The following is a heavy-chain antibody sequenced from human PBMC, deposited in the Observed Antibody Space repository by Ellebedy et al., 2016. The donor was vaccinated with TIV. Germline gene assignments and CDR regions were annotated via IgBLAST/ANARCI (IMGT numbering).Heavy chain of an antibody. Sequence: GESLKISCAASGFTFSSYGMHWVRQAPGKGLEWVAFIRYDGSNKYYADSVKGRFTISRDNSKNTLYLQMNSLRAEDTAVYYCAKDLEWYSSFSRYYGMDVWGQGTTVTVSS. CDR3: AKDLEWYSSFSRYYGMDV. V-gene: IGHV3-30*02. J-gene: IGHJ6*02. CDR1: GFTFSSYG. CDR2: IRYDGSNK. D-gene: IGHD6-13*01.